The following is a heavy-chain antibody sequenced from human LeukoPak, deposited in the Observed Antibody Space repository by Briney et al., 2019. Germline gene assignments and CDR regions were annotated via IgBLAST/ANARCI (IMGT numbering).Heavy chain of an antibody. V-gene: IGHV3-21*01. CDR2: ISSSSSYI. D-gene: IGHD4-11*01. CDR1: GFTFSSYS. CDR3: ARDLPTVTVFDY. Sequence: GGSLRLSCAASGFTFSSYSMNWVRQAPGKGLEWVSSISSSSSYIYYADSVKGRFTISRDNAKNSLYLQVNSLRAEDTAVYYCARDLPTVTVFDYWGQGTLVTVSS. J-gene: IGHJ4*02.